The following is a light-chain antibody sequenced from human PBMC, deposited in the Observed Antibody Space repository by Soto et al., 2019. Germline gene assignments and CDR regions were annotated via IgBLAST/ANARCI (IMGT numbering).Light chain of an antibody. Sequence: EIVMTQTPATLSVSPGERATLSCRASQSVSSNLAWYQQKPGQAPRLLIYGASTRATGIPARFSGSGSGTEFTLTISSLEPEDFAVYFCQQRYNWPWTFGQGTKVDIK. CDR2: GAS. CDR1: QSVSSN. V-gene: IGKV3-15*01. J-gene: IGKJ1*01. CDR3: QQRYNWPWT.